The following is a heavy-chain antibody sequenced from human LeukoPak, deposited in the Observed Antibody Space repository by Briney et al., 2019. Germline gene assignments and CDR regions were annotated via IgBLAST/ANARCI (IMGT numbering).Heavy chain of an antibody. Sequence: GRSLRLSCAASGFTFSSYGMHWVRQAPGKGLEWVALIWDDGSNNYYADSVKGRFTISRDNFKNTLYLQMNSLRAEDTAVYYCAKDHSTHCYGSGTYGPRGYSDYWGQGTLVTVSS. J-gene: IGHJ4*02. CDR2: IWDDGSNN. D-gene: IGHD3-10*01. V-gene: IGHV3-33*06. CDR3: AKDHSTHCYGSGTYGPRGYSDY. CDR1: GFTFSSYG.